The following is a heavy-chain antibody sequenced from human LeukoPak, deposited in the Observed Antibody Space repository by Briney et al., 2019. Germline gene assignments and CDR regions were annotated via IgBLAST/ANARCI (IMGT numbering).Heavy chain of an antibody. Sequence: ASVKVSCKTSGYIFTTYYVHWVRQAPGQGLDWMGIINPDGDYASYAQKFQGRVAMTTDMSTNTVYMELTSLRSEDTAVYYCARDALRSDYYYYMDVWGKGTTVTVSS. CDR1: GYIFTTYY. CDR3: ARDALRSDYYYYMDV. CDR2: INPDGDYA. J-gene: IGHJ6*03. D-gene: IGHD3-3*01. V-gene: IGHV1-46*01.